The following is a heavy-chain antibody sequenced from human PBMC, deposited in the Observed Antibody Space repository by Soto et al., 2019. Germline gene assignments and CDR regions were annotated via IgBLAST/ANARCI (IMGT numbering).Heavy chain of an antibody. CDR1: GFTFSSYA. CDR3: AKNVWGITIFGGMDV. CDR2: ISGSGGSK. J-gene: IGHJ6*02. D-gene: IGHD3-9*01. Sequence: EVQLLESGGGLVQPGGSLRLSCAASGFTFSSYAMSWVRQAPGKGLEWVSAISGSGGSKYYADSVKGRFTISRNNSKNTLYLQMNSMRVEDTAVYYCAKNVWGITIFGGMDVWGQGTTVTVSS. V-gene: IGHV3-23*01.